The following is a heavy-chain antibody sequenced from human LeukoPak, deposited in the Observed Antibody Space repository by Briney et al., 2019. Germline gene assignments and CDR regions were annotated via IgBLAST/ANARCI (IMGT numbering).Heavy chain of an antibody. Sequence: SETLSLTCTVSGGSISSYYWSWIRQPPGKGLEWIGYIYYSGSTNYNPSLKGRVTISVDTSKNQFSLKLSSVTAADTAVYYCARDLLNWFDPWGQGTLVTVSS. CDR3: ARDLLNWFDP. J-gene: IGHJ5*02. CDR1: GGSISSYY. V-gene: IGHV4-59*01. CDR2: IYYSGST.